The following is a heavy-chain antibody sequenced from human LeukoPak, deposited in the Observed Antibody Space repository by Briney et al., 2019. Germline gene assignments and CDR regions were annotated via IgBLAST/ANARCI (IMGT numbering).Heavy chain of an antibody. V-gene: IGHV4-30-2*01. CDR1: GGSISSGGYS. CDR2: IYHSGST. D-gene: IGHD2-15*01. Sequence: RSSETLSLTCAVSGGSISSGGYSWSWIRQPPGKGLEWIGYIYHSGSTYYNPSLKSRVTISVDRSKNQFSLKLSSVIAADTAVYYCARDAPGGYSSWGQGTMVTVSS. J-gene: IGHJ3*01. CDR3: ARDAPGGYSS.